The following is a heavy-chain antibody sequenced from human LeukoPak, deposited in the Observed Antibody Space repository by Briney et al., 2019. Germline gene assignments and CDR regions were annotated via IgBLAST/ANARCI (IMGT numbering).Heavy chain of an antibody. CDR3: VRDREPVYSSSSYGMDV. CDR2: ISAYNGNT. J-gene: IGHJ6*02. V-gene: IGHV1-18*01. D-gene: IGHD6-13*01. CDR1: GYTFTSYG. Sequence: ASVKVSCKASGYTFTSYGISWVRQAPGQGLEWMGWISAYNGNTNYAQKLQGRVTMTTDTSTSTAYMELRSLRSDDTAVYYCVRDREPVYSSSSYGMDVWGQGTTVTVSS.